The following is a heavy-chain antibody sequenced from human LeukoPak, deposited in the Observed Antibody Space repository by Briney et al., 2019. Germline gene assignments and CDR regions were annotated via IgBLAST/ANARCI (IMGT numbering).Heavy chain of an antibody. CDR1: GFTFSSYS. Sequence: GGSLRLSCAASGFTFSSYSMNWVRQAPGKGLEWVSYISSSSSTIYYADSVKSRFTISRDNAKNSLYLQMNSLRAEDTAVYYCARDRRAPFYYYYYMDVWGKGTTVTVTS. V-gene: IGHV3-48*04. CDR2: ISSSSSTI. CDR3: ARDRRAPFYYYYYMDV. J-gene: IGHJ6*03.